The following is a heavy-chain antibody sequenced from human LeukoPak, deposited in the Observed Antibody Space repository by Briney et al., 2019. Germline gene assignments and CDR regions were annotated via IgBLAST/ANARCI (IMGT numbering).Heavy chain of an antibody. D-gene: IGHD6-19*01. CDR3: ARVPQQWLAYFDY. V-gene: IGHV4-34*01. Sequence: SETLSLTCAVYGGSFSGYYWSWIRQPPGKGLEWIGEINHSGSNKDNPSLKSRVTISVDTSKNQFSLKLSSVTAADTAVYYCARVPQQWLAYFDYWGQGTLVTVSS. J-gene: IGHJ4*02. CDR1: GGSFSGYY. CDR2: INHSGSN.